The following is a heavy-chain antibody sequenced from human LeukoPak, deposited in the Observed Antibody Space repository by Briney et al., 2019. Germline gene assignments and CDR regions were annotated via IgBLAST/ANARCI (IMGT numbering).Heavy chain of an antibody. V-gene: IGHV1-18*01. CDR3: ARAPSGAYYYYYMDV. CDR2: ISAYNGNT. CDR1: GYTFTSYG. D-gene: IGHD3-10*01. Sequence: ASVKVSCKASGYTFTSYGISWVRQAPGQGLEWMGWISAYNGNTNYAQELQGRVTMTTDTSTSTAYMELRSLRSDDTAVYYCARAPSGAYYYYYMDVWGKGTTVTVSS. J-gene: IGHJ6*03.